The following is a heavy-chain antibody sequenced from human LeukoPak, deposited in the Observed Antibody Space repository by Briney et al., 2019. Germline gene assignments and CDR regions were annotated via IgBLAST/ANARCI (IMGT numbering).Heavy chain of an antibody. V-gene: IGHV4-59*01. CDR1: GGSISNYY. J-gene: IGHJ6*02. CDR2: IYYSGST. CDR3: ARDRHPYGMDV. Sequence: SETLSLTCTVSGGSISNYYWSWIRQPPGKGLEWIGYIYYSGSTNYNPSLKSRVTISVDTSKNQFSLKLSSVTAADTAVYYCARDRHPYGMDVWGQGTTVTVSS.